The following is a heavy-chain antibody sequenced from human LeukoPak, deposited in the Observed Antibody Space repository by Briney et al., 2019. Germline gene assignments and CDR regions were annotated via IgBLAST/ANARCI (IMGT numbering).Heavy chain of an antibody. Sequence: GGSLSLSCAASGYTFRIYWMHWVRQAPGEGLVWLSRINGDGSTTTYANSVKGRFTISRDNAKNTLYLQMNSLAAEDTAVYHCESDPDYYYGSSGYFDYWGQGALVTVYS. V-gene: IGHV3-74*03. D-gene: IGHD3-22*01. CDR2: INGDGSTT. CDR1: GYTFRIYW. J-gene: IGHJ4*02. CDR3: ESDPDYYYGSSGYFDY.